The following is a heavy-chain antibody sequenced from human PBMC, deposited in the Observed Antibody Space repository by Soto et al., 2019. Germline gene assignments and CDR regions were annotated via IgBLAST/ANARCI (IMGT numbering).Heavy chain of an antibody. D-gene: IGHD3-10*01. Sequence: QITLKESGPALVKPTQTLTLTCSFSVFSLSSSGVGVVWIRQPPGNALEWLALIYWDDDKRYSPSLKSRLNITKDTSKHQVVLTMTIIYPVDTAAYYWAHNTYHYGSGLPAGGQGTLVTFSS. CDR2: IYWDDDK. CDR1: VFSLSSSGVG. J-gene: IGHJ4*02. V-gene: IGHV2-5*02. CDR3: AHNTYHYGSGLPA.